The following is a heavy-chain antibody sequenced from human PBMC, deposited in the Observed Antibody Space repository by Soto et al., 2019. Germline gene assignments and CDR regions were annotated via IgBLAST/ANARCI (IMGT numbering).Heavy chain of an antibody. Sequence: GGSLRLSCAASGFTFSSYAMHWVRQAPGKGLEWVAVISYDGSNKYYADSVKGRFTISRDNSKNTLYLQMNSLRAEDTAVYYCARDPMWERLNPPFDPWGQGTLVTVS. CDR3: ARDPMWERLNPPFDP. CDR1: GFTFSSYA. CDR2: ISYDGSNK. V-gene: IGHV3-30-3*01. J-gene: IGHJ5*02. D-gene: IGHD1-26*01.